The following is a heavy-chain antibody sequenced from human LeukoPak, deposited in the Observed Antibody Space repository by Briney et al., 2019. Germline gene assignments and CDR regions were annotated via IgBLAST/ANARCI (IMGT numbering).Heavy chain of an antibody. CDR3: AKDLDYGSGSYYPFDY. CDR2: ISYDGSNK. D-gene: IGHD3-10*01. CDR1: GFTFRSYG. V-gene: IGHV3-30*18. J-gene: IGHJ4*02. Sequence: PGGSLRLSCAASGFTFRSYGMHWVRQAPGKGLEWVAVISYDGSNKYYADSVKGRFTISRDNSKNTLYLQMNSLRAEDTAVYYCAKDLDYGSGSYYPFDYWGQGTLVTVSS.